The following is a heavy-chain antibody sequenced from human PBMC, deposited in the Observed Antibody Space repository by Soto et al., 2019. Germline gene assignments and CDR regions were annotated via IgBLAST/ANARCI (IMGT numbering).Heavy chain of an antibody. D-gene: IGHD6-13*01. CDR2: MSYDGTKE. J-gene: IGHJ4*02. CDR1: GFTLTTYG. CDR3: AKEFGSTWIDH. Sequence: GGSLRLSCAASGFTLTTYGMHWVRQAPGKGLEWVAAMSYDGTKEYYADSVKGRFTISRDSSRNTLFLQLNSLRAEDTAVYYCAKEFGSTWIDHWGEGTLVTVS. V-gene: IGHV3-30*18.